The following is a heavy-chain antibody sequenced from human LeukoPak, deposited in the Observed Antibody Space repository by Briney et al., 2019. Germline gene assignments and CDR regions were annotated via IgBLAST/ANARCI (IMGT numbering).Heavy chain of an antibody. CDR3: ARAGYCSGGSCYPYYYYYYMDV. J-gene: IGHJ6*03. V-gene: IGHV1-2*02. CDR1: GYTFTGYY. Sequence: GASVKVSCKASGYTFTGYYMHWVRQAPGQGLEWMGWINPNSGGTNYAQKFQGRVTMTRDTSISTAYMELSRLRSDDTAVYYCARAGYCSGGSCYPYYYYYYMDVWGKGTMVTVSS. D-gene: IGHD2-15*01. CDR2: INPNSGGT.